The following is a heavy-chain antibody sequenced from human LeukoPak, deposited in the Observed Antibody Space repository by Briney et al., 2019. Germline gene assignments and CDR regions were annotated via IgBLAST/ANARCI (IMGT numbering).Heavy chain of an antibody. V-gene: IGHV3-23*01. J-gene: IGHJ4*02. CDR3: AKRYSGSSGLYNFDY. CDR1: GFAFSSYA. Sequence: GGSLRLSCAASGFAFSSYAMSWVRQAPGKGLEWVSAISGSGGSTYYADSVKGRFTISRDNSKNTLYLQMNSLRAEDTAVYYCAKRYSGSSGLYNFDYWGQGTLVTVSS. D-gene: IGHD1-26*01. CDR2: ISGSGGST.